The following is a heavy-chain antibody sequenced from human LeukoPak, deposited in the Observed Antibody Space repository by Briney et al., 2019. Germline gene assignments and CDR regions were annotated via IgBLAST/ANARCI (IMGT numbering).Heavy chain of an antibody. V-gene: IGHV4-34*01. J-gene: IGHJ3*02. CDR2: INSSGGT. D-gene: IGHD3-16*01. CDR1: GGSFSGCY. Sequence: SWTLSLTCAVYGGSFSGCYWSWISQPPGKGLEWIGEINSSGGTKYNPSLKSRVTISVATSKNQFSLKLSSVTAADTAVYYCARGDYDRDIWGQGTMVTVSS. CDR3: ARGDYDRDI.